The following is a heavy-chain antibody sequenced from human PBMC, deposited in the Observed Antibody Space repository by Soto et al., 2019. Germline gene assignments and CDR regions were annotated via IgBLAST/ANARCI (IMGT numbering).Heavy chain of an antibody. CDR1: GGNFTNYG. J-gene: IGHJ5*02. Sequence: SVKVSCKAFGGNFTNYGISWVRQAPGQGLEWMGGIIPLFGTTNYAQKFRGRVTVTADESTSTVYMELNSLRSEDTAIYYCARANGTSWYNWLDTWGQGTLVTVSS. D-gene: IGHD2-8*01. CDR2: IIPLFGTT. CDR3: ARANGTSWYNWLDT. V-gene: IGHV1-69*13.